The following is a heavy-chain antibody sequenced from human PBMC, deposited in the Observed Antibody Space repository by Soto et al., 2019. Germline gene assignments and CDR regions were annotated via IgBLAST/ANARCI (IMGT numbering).Heavy chain of an antibody. D-gene: IGHD4-17*01. Sequence: QLQLQESGPGLVKPSETLSLTCTVSGGSISSSSYYWGWIRQPPGKGLEWIGSIYYSGSTYYNPSLKRRVTISVDTAKNQFSLKLSSVTAADPAVYYCARGFPTVVTVDYWGQGTLVTVSS. CDR1: GGSISSSSYY. V-gene: IGHV4-39*01. CDR3: ARGFPTVVTVDY. CDR2: IYYSGST. J-gene: IGHJ4*02.